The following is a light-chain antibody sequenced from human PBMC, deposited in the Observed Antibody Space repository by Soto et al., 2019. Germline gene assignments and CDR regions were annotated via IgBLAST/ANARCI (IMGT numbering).Light chain of an antibody. CDR3: CSYAGSYTHV. V-gene: IGLV2-11*01. J-gene: IGLJ1*01. Sequence: QYVLTQPRSVSGSPGQSVTISCTGTSSDVGTYTYVSWYQQHPGKAPKLIIYDVIKRPSGVPDRFSGSKSGNTASLTISGLQAEDEADHYCCSYAGSYTHVFGTGTKVTVL. CDR1: SSDVGTYTY. CDR2: DVI.